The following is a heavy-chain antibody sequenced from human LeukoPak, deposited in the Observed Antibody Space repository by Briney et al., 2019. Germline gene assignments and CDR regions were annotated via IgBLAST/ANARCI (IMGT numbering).Heavy chain of an antibody. J-gene: IGHJ4*02. D-gene: IGHD5-12*01. CDR3: AKVRGWLPPDNYFDY. Sequence: GGSLRLSCAASGFTFSSYWMSWVRQAPGKGLEWVANIKQDGSEKYYVDSVKGRFTISRDNAKNSLYLQMNSLRAEDTAVYYCAKVRGWLPPDNYFDYWGQGTLVTVSS. CDR2: IKQDGSEK. CDR1: GFTFSSYW. V-gene: IGHV3-7*01.